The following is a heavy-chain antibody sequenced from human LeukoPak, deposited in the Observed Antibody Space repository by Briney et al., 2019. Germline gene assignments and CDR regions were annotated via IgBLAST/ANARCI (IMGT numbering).Heavy chain of an antibody. D-gene: IGHD2-21*02. J-gene: IGHJ5*02. CDR1: GFTFSSYW. CDR3: ARVLSLAYCGGDCYSDEPQPPWFDP. V-gene: IGHV3-7*01. CDR2: IKQDGSEK. Sequence: PGGSLRLSCAASGFTFSSYWMSWVRQAPGKGLEWVANIKQDGSEKYYVDSVKGRFTISRDNAKNSLYLQMNSLRAEDTAVYYCARVLSLAYCGGDCYSDEPQPPWFDPWGQGTLVTVSS.